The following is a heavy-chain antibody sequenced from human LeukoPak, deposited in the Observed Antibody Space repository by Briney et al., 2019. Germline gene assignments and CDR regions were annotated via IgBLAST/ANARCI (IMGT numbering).Heavy chain of an antibody. CDR1: GFTFNSFA. CDR3: AKRGESCSSTNCLKYYFDY. Sequence: GGSLRLSCAASGFTFNSFAMSWVRQAPGKGLEWVSAIGSGGVDTYYADSVKGRFTISRDNSKNTLYLQMNSLRAEDTAVYYCAKRGESCSSTNCLKYYFDYWGQGTLVTVSS. J-gene: IGHJ4*02. CDR2: IGSGGVDT. V-gene: IGHV3-23*01. D-gene: IGHD2-2*01.